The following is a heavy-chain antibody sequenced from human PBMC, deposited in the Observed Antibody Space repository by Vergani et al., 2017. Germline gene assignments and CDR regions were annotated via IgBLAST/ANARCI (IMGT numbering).Heavy chain of an antibody. CDR1: GFSFGESA. D-gene: IGHD5-18*01. CDR2: VRNKAYGGTT. Sequence: EVQLVESGGDLLPPGRSLRLSCAASGFSFGESAMTSGRHAPGKRMGWVAFVRNKAYGGTTEYAASVKGRFTISRAESKRLAYLQLSGLKTEDTAVYFWSRGRGYSFGYSDYWGQGTLVTVSS. J-gene: IGHJ4*02. V-gene: IGHV3-49*04. CDR3: SRGRGYSFGYSDY.